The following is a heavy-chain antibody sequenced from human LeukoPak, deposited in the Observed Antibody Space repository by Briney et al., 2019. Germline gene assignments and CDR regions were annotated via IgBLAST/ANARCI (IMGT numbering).Heavy chain of an antibody. D-gene: IGHD3-16*02. CDR1: GFTFSNAW. V-gene: IGHV3-15*01. CDR2: IKSKTDGGTT. J-gene: IGHJ4*02. CDR3: TTDRYYDYVWGSCRYTSFGY. Sequence: GGSLRLSCAASGFTFSNAWMSWVRQAPGKGLEWVGRIKSKTDGGTTDYAAPVKGRFTISRDDSKNTLYLQMNSLKTEDTAVYYCTTDRYYDYVWGSCRYTSFGYWGQGTLVTVSS.